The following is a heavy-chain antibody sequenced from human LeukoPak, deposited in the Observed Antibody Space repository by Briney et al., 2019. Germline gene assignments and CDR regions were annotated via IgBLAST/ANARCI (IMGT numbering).Heavy chain of an antibody. CDR3: ARGEEFYGSGSYYNRGFYY. CDR1: CVSFSGYY. CDR2: IIHCGSN. Sequence: KSSETLSLTCAVYCVSFSGYYWSWIRPPPGKGLEWIGEIIHCGSNNYNPSLKSRVTVSVDTSKNQFSLKLSSVTAADAAVYYCARGEEFYGSGSYYNRGFYYWGQGTLVTVSS. D-gene: IGHD3-10*01. V-gene: IGHV4-34*01. J-gene: IGHJ4*02.